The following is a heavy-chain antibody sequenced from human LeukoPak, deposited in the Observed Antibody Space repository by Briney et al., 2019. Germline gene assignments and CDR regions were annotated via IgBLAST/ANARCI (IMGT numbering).Heavy chain of an antibody. CDR2: INHSGST. D-gene: IGHD3-3*01. Sequence: PSETLSLTCAVYGGSFSGFYWSWVRQPPGKGLEWIGEINHSGSTNYNPSLESRVTMSVDTSKNQFSLRLSSVTAADTAIYYCHSRFLEWLLDYWGQGALVTVSS. CDR1: GGSFSGFY. V-gene: IGHV4-34*01. J-gene: IGHJ4*02. CDR3: HSRFLEWLLDY.